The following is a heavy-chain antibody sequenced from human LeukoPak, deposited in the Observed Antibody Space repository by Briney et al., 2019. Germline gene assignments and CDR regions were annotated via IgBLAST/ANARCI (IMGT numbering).Heavy chain of an antibody. J-gene: IGHJ3*02. V-gene: IGHV4-59*01. CDR2: FYYSGST. CDR3: ARHVGYCSGGSCFRNAFDI. CDR1: GGSIRGYY. Sequence: SETLSLTCTVSGGSIRGYYWSWIRQPPGRGLEWIGYFYYSGSTNYSPSLKSRVTISLDTSKNQFSLKLTSVTAADTAVYYCARHVGYCSGGSCFRNAFDIWGQGTMVTVSS. D-gene: IGHD2-15*01.